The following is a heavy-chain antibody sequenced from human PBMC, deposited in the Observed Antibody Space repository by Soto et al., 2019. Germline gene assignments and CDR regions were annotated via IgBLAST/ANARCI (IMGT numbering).Heavy chain of an antibody. CDR3: ARDRFTATCSKFDD. CDR2: VSHRGNT. V-gene: IGHV4-31*11. Sequence: PSETLSLTCGVSVVFIASDAYYWGWIRHHPGKGLEWIGYVSHRGNTYYNPSLKSRLTISLDTSKNQFYLHLTSVTAADTAVYYGARDRFTATCSKFDDWGHGSQVTVS. D-gene: IGHD2-2*01. J-gene: IGHJ4*01. CDR1: VVFIASDAYY.